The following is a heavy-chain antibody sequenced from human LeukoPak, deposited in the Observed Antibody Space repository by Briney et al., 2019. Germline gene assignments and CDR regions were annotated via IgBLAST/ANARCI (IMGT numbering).Heavy chain of an antibody. CDR2: IYYSGST. D-gene: IGHD3-22*01. J-gene: IGHJ4*02. V-gene: IGHV4-59*01. CDR1: GGSISSYY. Sequence: SETLSLTCTVSGGSISSYYWSWIRQPPGKGLEWIGYIYYSGSTNYNPSLKSRVTISLDTSKNQFSLKLSSVTAADAAVYYCARDDYYDSSAIFDYWGQGTPVTVSS. CDR3: ARDDYYDSSAIFDY.